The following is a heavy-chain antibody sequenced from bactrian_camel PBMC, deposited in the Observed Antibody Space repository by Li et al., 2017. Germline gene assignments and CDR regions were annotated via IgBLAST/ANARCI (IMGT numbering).Heavy chain of an antibody. CDR2: IEARGTP. CDR1: GFTFNTRG. J-gene: IGHJ4*01. V-gene: IGHV3S40*01. Sequence: QLVESGGGVVEPGGSLSLACTASGFTFNTRGMRWVCQAPGKGIEWVSAIEARGTPYYADSVKGRFTISRDNANNTLYLQMNSLKTEDTGVYYCATDLFGVARHHRGQGTQVTVS. D-gene: IGHD1*01.